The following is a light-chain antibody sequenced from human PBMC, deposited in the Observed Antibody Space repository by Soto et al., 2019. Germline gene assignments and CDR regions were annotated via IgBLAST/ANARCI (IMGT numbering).Light chain of an antibody. V-gene: IGKV1-5*01. CDR3: QQYNSPST. J-gene: IGKJ5*01. Sequence: DIQMTQSPSTLSASVGDRVTITCRASQSISSWLAWYQQKPGKAPKLLIYDASRLESGVPSRFTGRGSGTEFTITISSLQPDDFATYYCQQYNSPSTFGQGTRLEIK. CDR1: QSISSW. CDR2: DAS.